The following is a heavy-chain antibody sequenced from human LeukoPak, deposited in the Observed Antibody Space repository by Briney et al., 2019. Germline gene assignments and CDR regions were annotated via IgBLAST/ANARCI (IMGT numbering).Heavy chain of an antibody. CDR3: ARETTGGGEEGHAFDI. D-gene: IGHD2-21*01. V-gene: IGHV4-30-4*01. Sequence: PSETLSLTCTVSGCSISSGDYYWSWIRQPPGKGLEWIGYIYYSGSTYYNPSLKSRVTISVDTSKNQFSLKLSSVTAADTAVYYCARETTGGGEEGHAFDIWGQGTMVTVSS. CDR2: IYYSGST. J-gene: IGHJ3*02. CDR1: GCSISSGDYY.